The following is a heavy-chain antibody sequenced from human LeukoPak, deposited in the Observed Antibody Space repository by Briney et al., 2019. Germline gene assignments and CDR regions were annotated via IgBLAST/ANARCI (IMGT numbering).Heavy chain of an antibody. D-gene: IGHD3-22*01. V-gene: IGHV3-74*01. CDR3: AIRPYYYDSSGYSDAFDI. J-gene: IGHJ3*02. CDR1: DFTFGSYY. Sequence: GGSLRLSCAASDFTFGSYYMHWVRQVPGKGLVWVSRINGDGSSTTYADSVKGRFTISRDNAKNTLYLQMNSLRAEDTAVYYCAIRPYYYDSSGYSDAFDIWGQGTMVTVSS. CDR2: INGDGSST.